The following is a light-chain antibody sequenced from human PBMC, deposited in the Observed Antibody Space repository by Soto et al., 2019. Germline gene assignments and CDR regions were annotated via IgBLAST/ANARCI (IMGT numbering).Light chain of an antibody. V-gene: IGKV3-15*01. CDR2: GAS. CDR1: QSVSSN. Sequence: EIVMTQSPATLSVSPGERATISCRASQSVSSNLAWYQQKPGQVPRLLIYGASTSATGIPARFSGSGSGTEFTLTISSLQSEDFAVYYCQQYNNWPLTFGQGTKVDIK. CDR3: QQYNNWPLT. J-gene: IGKJ1*01.